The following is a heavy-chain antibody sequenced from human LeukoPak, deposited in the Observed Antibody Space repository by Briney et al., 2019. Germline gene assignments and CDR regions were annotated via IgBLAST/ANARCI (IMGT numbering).Heavy chain of an antibody. V-gene: IGHV4-34*01. CDR3: ARRVGRWFGERAYYYNYMDV. CDR2: INHSGST. D-gene: IGHD3-10*01. J-gene: IGHJ6*03. Sequence: SETLSLTCAVYGGSFSGYYWSWIRQPPGKGLEWIGEINHSGSTNYNPSLKSRVTISVDTSKNQFSLRLSSVTAADTAVYYCARRVGRWFGERAYYYNYMDVWGKGTTVTISS. CDR1: GGSFSGYY.